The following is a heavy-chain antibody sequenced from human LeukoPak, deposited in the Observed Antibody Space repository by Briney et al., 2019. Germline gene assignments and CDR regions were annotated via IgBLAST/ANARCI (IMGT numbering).Heavy chain of an antibody. CDR1: GGSFSGYY. J-gene: IGHJ3*02. CDR3: ARDKWEPRYAFDI. D-gene: IGHD1-26*01. V-gene: IGHV4-34*11. Sequence: SETLSLTCAVYGGSFSGYYWSWIRQPPGKGLEWIGYIYYSGSTNYNPSLKSRVTISVDKSKTQFSLKLSSVTAADTAVYYCARDKWEPRYAFDIWGQGTMVTVSS. CDR2: IYYSGST.